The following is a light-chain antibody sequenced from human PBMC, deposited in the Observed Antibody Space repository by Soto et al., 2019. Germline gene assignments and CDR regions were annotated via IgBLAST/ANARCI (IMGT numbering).Light chain of an antibody. V-gene: IGLV2-14*01. J-gene: IGLJ1*01. CDR3: SSYTSSSTLLYV. CDR2: DVS. CDR1: SSDVGGYNY. Sequence: QSALTQPASVSGSPGQSITISCTGTSSDVGGYNYVYWYQQHPGKAPKLMIYDVSNRPSGVSNRFSGSKSGNTASLTISGLQAEDEADEDGSSYTSSSTLLYVFGTGTKVTVL.